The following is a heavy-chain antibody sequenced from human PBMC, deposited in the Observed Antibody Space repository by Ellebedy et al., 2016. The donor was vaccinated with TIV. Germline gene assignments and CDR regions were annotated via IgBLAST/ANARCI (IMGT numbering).Heavy chain of an antibody. Sequence: GGSLRLSXAVSGFTVSSNYMSWVRQAPGRGLEWVSVIYAGGTTDYVASVKGRFSIPRDTSKNTLFLQMNSLRADDTAIYYCAVGRPNYGDFPSWGQGTLVTVSS. J-gene: IGHJ5*02. D-gene: IGHD4-17*01. V-gene: IGHV3-53*01. CDR1: GFTVSSNY. CDR3: AVGRPNYGDFPS. CDR2: IYAGGTT.